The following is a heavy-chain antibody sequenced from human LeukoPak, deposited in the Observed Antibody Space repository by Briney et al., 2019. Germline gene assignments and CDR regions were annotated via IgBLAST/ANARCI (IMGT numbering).Heavy chain of an antibody. CDR3: GKARCREYGEYAGDAFVI. D-gene: IGHD4-17*01. Sequence: GGSLSLLCAVCGFTYQSYAKICAPHARGKALEGVSAICGSGGRTYYADPGKGRFTISRENSKNTLYLQMNSLRAEETAVYYGGKARCREYGEYAGDAFVIWGQGTMVTVSS. CDR2: ICGSGGRT. CDR1: GFTYQSYA. V-gene: IGHV3-23*01. J-gene: IGHJ3*02.